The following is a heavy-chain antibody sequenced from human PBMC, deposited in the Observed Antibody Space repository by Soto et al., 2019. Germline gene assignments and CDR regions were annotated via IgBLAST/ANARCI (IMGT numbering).Heavy chain of an antibody. V-gene: IGHV4-34*01. CDR1: GGSLSGYY. Sequence: SETLSLTCAVYGGSLSGYYWSWIRQPPGQGLEWIGDISHSGSANYNPSLKTRVTMSVDTSSNQLSLRLTSVTAADSATYYCARAPGDYPDHWGPGTLVTVSS. J-gene: IGHJ4*02. D-gene: IGHD4-17*01. CDR2: ISHSGSA. CDR3: ARAPGDYPDH.